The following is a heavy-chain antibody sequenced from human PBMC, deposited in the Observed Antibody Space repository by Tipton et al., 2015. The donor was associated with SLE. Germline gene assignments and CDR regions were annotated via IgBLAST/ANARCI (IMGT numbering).Heavy chain of an antibody. CDR3: ARGGSWVGFDH. CDR2: INHRGST. CDR1: GGSLSNYY. D-gene: IGHD2-15*01. V-gene: IGHV4-34*01. J-gene: IGHJ4*02. Sequence: GLVKPSETLSLTCGVYGGSLSNYYWNWIRQPPGKGLEWIGKINHRGSTDYDPSLKSRVTISLDTSKNQFSLKLSSVTAADTAVYYCARGGSWVGFDHWGQGTLVTVSA.